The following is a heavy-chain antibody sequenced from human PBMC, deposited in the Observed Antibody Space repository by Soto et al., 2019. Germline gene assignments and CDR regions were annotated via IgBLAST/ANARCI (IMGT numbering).Heavy chain of an antibody. V-gene: IGHV1-24*01. D-gene: IGHD6-13*01. CDR1: GYTLTELS. CDR3: ATDSSRRYSSSWYYY. Sequence: ASVKVSCKVSGYTLTELSMHWVRQAPGKGLEWMGGFDPEDGETIYAQKFQGRVTMTEDTSTDTAYMELSSLRSEDTAVYYCATDSSRRYSSSWYYYWGQGTLVTVSS. J-gene: IGHJ4*02. CDR2: FDPEDGET.